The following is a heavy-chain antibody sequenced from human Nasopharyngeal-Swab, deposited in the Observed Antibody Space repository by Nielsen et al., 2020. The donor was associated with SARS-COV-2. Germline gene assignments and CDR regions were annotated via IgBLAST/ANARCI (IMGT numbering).Heavy chain of an antibody. CDR2: IYPGDSDT. CDR3: ARAGWTGNYRGQLDS. D-gene: IGHD3/OR15-3a*01. J-gene: IGHJ4*02. Sequence: GESLKISCKVSGYKILNYWIGWVRQMPGKGPEWIGIIYPGDSDTRYSPSFEGQVTMSVDRSISTAYLQWSSLKASDSAMYYCARAGWTGNYRGQLDSWGQGTLVTVSS. V-gene: IGHV5-51*01. CDR1: GYKILNYW.